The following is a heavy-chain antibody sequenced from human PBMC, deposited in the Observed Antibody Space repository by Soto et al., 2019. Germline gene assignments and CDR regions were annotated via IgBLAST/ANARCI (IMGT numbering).Heavy chain of an antibody. D-gene: IGHD3-22*01. CDR2: IYHSGST. CDR3: AIPGTVDSSGGFDY. V-gene: IGHV4-38-2*01. Sequence: SETLSLTCAVSGYSISSGYYWGWIRQPPGKGLEWIGSIYHSGSTYYNPSLKSRVTISVDTSKNQFSLKLSSVTAADTAVYYCAIPGTVDSSGGFDYWGQGTLVTVSS. J-gene: IGHJ4*02. CDR1: GYSISSGYY.